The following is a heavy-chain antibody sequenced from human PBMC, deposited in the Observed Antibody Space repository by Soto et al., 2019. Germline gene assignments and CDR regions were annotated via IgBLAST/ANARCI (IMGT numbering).Heavy chain of an antibody. CDR1: GFMFSSYA. D-gene: IGHD6-19*01. Sequence: EVQLLESGGGLVQPGGSLRLSCAASGFMFSSYAMSWVRQAPGKGLEWVSVISGSGDSTYYADSVKGRFTISRDNSKNTLYLQMNSLRAEDTAVYYCAKRTSGWYFDYWGQGTLVTVSS. CDR2: ISGSGDST. V-gene: IGHV3-23*01. J-gene: IGHJ4*02. CDR3: AKRTSGWYFDY.